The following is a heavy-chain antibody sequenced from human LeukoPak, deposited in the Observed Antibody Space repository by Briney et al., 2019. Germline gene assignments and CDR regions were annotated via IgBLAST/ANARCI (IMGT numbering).Heavy chain of an antibody. D-gene: IGHD3-10*01. V-gene: IGHV1-2*02. CDR3: ARGVQDYYGSGSYYNVISPENDY. CDR2: INPNSGGT. CDR1: GYTFTGYY. Sequence: ASVKVPCKASGYTFTGYYMHWVRQAPGQGLEWMGWINPNSGGTNYAQKFQGRVTMTRDTSISTAYMELSRLRSDDTAVYYCARGVQDYYGSGSYYNVISPENDYWGQGTLVTVSS. J-gene: IGHJ4*02.